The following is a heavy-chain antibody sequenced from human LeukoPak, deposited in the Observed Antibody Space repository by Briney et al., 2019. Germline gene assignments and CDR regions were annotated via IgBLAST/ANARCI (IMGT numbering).Heavy chain of an antibody. CDR3: ARHRDYGGKAGAFDI. CDR2: MNPNSGNR. Sequence: ASVKVSCKASGYTFTSYDINCVRQATGQLLEGMGWMNPNSGNRGYAQKFQGRVTMTRNTSLSTAYMERSSLRSDDTAVHYCARHRDYGGKAGAFDIWGQGTMVTVSS. J-gene: IGHJ3*02. CDR1: GYTFTSYD. V-gene: IGHV1-8*01. D-gene: IGHD4-23*01.